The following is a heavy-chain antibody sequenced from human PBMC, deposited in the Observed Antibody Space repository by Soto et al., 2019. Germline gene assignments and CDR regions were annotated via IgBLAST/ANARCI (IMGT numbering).Heavy chain of an antibody. J-gene: IGHJ6*02. D-gene: IGHD3-10*01. CDR1: GFTFDDYA. CDR3: AKDLGSGSSLVDYYGMDV. CDR2: ISWNSGSI. Sequence: GVSRRRSCAASGFTFDDYAMHWFRQAPGKGLEWVSGISWNSGSIGYADSVKGRFTISRDNAKNSLYLQMNSLRAEDTALYYCAKDLGSGSSLVDYYGMDVWGQGXTV. V-gene: IGHV3-9*01.